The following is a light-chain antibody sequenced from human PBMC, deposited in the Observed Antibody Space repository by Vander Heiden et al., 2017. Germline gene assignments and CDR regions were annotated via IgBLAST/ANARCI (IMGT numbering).Light chain of an antibody. V-gene: IGKV1-6*01. CDR2: AAS. CDR1: QGIRNE. CDR3: LQDYNYPRT. J-gene: IGKJ1*01. Sequence: AIQMTQSPSSVSASVGDRVTITCRASQGIRNELSWYQQKPGKAPKLLIYAASSLQSGVSSRFSGSGSGTDFTLTISSLQPEDFATYHCLQDYNYPRTCGQGTKVELK.